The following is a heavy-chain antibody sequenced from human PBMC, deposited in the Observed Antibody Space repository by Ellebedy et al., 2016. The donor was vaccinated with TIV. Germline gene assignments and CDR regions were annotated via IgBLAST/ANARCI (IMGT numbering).Heavy chain of an antibody. CDR2: IYPGDSDT. CDR1: GYSFTSYW. D-gene: IGHD2-15*01. CDR3: AWEYCSGGSCFFDY. Sequence: GGSLRLXXKGSGYSFTSYWIGWVRQMPGKGLEWMGIIYPGDSDTRYSPSFQGQVTISADKSISTAYLQWSSLKASDTAMYYCAWEYCSGGSCFFDYWGQGTLVTVSS. J-gene: IGHJ4*02. V-gene: IGHV5-51*01.